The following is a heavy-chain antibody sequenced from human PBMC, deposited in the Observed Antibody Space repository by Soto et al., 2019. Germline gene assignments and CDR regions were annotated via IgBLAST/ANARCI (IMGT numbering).Heavy chain of an antibody. J-gene: IGHJ6*02. CDR1: GYTFTSYD. V-gene: IGHV1-8*01. D-gene: IGHD2-8*01. Sequence: ASVKVSCKASGYTFTSYDINWVRQATGQGLEWMGWMNPNSGNTGYAQKFQGRVTMTRNTSISTAYMELSSLRSEDTAVYYCARGVVLMVYADYGMDVWGQGTTVTVSS. CDR3: ARGVVLMVYADYGMDV. CDR2: MNPNSGNT.